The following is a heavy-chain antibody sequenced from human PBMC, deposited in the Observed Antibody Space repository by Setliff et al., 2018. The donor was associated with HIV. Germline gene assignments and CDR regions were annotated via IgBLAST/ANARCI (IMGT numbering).Heavy chain of an antibody. J-gene: IGHJ3*02. V-gene: IGHV4-31*03. CDR3: ARAFCSSASCYGGGDAFDI. D-gene: IGHD2-2*01. CDR2: IYYSGNT. Sequence: SETLSLTCPVSGGSISSGGYYWSWIRQHPGRGLEWIGYIYYSGNTYYNPSLKSRLTISVDTSKNHFSLKLSSVTAADTAVYYCARAFCSSASCYGGGDAFDIWGQGTMVTVSS. CDR1: GGSISSGGYY.